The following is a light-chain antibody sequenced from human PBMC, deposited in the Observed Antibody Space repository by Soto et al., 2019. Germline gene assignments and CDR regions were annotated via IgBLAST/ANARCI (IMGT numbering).Light chain of an antibody. Sequence: LTQSPGTLSLSPGERATLSCRASQSVSSSFLAWYQQKVGQAPRLLIYGASSRATGIPDRFSGSGSGTDFTLTISRLEPEDFAVYYCQQYGSSPRTFGQGTRLEIK. CDR2: GAS. V-gene: IGKV3-20*01. J-gene: IGKJ5*01. CDR1: QSVSSSF. CDR3: QQYGSSPRT.